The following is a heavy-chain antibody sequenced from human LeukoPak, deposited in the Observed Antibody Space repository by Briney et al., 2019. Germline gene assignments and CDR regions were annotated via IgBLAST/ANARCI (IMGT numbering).Heavy chain of an antibody. V-gene: IGHV3-7*01. J-gene: IGHJ3*02. Sequence: GGSLRLSCAASGFTFSSYWMSWVRQAPGKGLEWVANIKQDGSEKYYVDSVKGRFTISRDNAKNSLYLQMNSLRAEDTAVYSCASGGADYGDYEHAFDIWGQGTMVTVSS. CDR1: GFTFSSYW. CDR2: IKQDGSEK. CDR3: ASGGADYGDYEHAFDI. D-gene: IGHD4-17*01.